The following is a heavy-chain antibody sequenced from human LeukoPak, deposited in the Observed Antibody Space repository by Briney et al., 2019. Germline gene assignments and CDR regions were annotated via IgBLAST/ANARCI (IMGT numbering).Heavy chain of an antibody. CDR3: ARTAFDYGDNGPWYYFDY. CDR2: ISSSSSYT. CDR1: GFTFSDYY. D-gene: IGHD4-17*01. J-gene: IGHJ4*02. Sequence: GGSLRLSCAASGFTFSDYYMSWIRQAPGKGLEWVSYISSSSSYTNYADSVKGRFTISRDNAKNSLYLQMNSLRAEDTAVYYCARTAFDYGDNGPWYYFDYWGQGTLVTVS. V-gene: IGHV3-11*06.